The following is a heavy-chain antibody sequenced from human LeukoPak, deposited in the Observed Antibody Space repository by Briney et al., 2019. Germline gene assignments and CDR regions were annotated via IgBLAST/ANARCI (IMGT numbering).Heavy chain of an antibody. CDR2: INYSGSP. CDR3: ARLDIHQDGVDY. J-gene: IGHJ4*02. D-gene: IGHD2-2*03. CDR1: GASISSNNYY. V-gene: IGHV4-39*01. Sequence: PSETLSLTCSVSGASISSNNYYWGWIRQPPGKGLEWIGSINYSGSPYYNSTLKSRVTISVDTSKNQFSLKLTSVTAADAAVYYCARLDIHQDGVDYWGQGTVVAVLS.